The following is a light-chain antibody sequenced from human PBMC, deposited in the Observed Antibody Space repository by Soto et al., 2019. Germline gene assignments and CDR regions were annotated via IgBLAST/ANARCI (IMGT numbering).Light chain of an antibody. V-gene: IGKV3D-15*01. J-gene: IGKJ4*01. CDR3: QQYNSWPLT. CDR1: QSISRT. Sequence: EIVLTQCPDTLAVCPGERATISCTASQSISRTLASYQQKSGQPPRLLIYDASTRATGFPARFSGSGSGTEFTLTISSLQSEDFAVYSCQQYNSWPLTFGRGTKVDIK. CDR2: DAS.